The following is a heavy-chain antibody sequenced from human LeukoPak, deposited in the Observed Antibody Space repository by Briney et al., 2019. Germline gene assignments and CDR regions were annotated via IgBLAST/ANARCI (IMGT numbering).Heavy chain of an antibody. CDR1: GGSFSGYY. CDR2: INHSGST. CDR3: AKSNGYGLVDI. Sequence: PSETLSLTCAVYGGSFSGYYWSWIRQPPGKGLEWIGEINHSGSTNYSPSLKSRVTISLDTSRNQFSLKLNSVTAADTAVYYCAKSNGYGLVDIWGQGTMVTVSS. V-gene: IGHV4-34*01. D-gene: IGHD3-10*01. J-gene: IGHJ3*02.